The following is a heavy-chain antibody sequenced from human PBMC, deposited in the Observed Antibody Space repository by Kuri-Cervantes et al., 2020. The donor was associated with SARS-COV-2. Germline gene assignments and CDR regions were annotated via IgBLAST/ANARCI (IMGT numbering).Heavy chain of an antibody. D-gene: IGHD5-12*01. V-gene: IGHV4-61*09. J-gene: IGHJ5*02. CDR3: ARDLATIPNWFDP. CDR1: GGSISSGSYY. Sequence: SETLSLTSTASGGSISSGSYYWSWIRQPAGKGLEWIGHIYTSGSTNYNPSLKTRVTISVDTSKNQFSLKLSSVTAADTAVYYCARDLATIPNWFDPWGQGTLVTVSS. CDR2: IYTSGST.